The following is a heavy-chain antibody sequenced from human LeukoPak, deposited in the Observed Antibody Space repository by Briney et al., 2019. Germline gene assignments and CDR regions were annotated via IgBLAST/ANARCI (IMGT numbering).Heavy chain of an antibody. V-gene: IGHV3-30-3*01. CDR2: ISYDGSDK. J-gene: IGHJ4*02. CDR3: AKVGFSSSRGYLGY. CDR1: GFTFSNYP. Sequence: GRSLRLSCAASGFTFSNYPIHWVRQAPGKGLEWVAIISYDGSDKYYADSVKGRFTISRDNSKNTLYLQMNSLRAEDTAVYYCAKVGFSSSRGYLGYWGQGTLVTVSS. D-gene: IGHD6-6*01.